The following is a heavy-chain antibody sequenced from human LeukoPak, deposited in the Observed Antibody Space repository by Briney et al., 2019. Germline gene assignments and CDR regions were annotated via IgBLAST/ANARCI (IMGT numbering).Heavy chain of an antibody. D-gene: IGHD3-10*01. V-gene: IGHV4-59*08. CDR3: ARRDYYGSGSPISDAFDI. J-gene: IGHJ3*02. CDR2: IYYSGST. Sequence: PSETLSLTCTVSGGSISSYYWSWIRQPPGKGLEWIGYIYYSGSTNYNPSLKSRVTISVDTSKNQFSLKLSSVTAADTAVYYCARRDYYGSGSPISDAFDIWGQGTMVTVSS. CDR1: GGSISSYY.